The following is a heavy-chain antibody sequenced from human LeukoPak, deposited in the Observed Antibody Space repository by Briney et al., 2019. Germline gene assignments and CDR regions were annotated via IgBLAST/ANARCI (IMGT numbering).Heavy chain of an antibody. CDR1: GFTFSRYW. D-gene: IGHD7-27*01. Sequence: GGSLRLSCEASGFTFSRYWMSWVRQAPGKGLEWVASIREDGSETYPADSVWGRFTFSRDNAKNSLYLQMHSLRVEDTAVYYCVRSSDMTGDLHDAFDIWGRGTMVTVSS. CDR3: VRSSDMTGDLHDAFDI. J-gene: IGHJ3*02. CDR2: IREDGSET. V-gene: IGHV3-7*01.